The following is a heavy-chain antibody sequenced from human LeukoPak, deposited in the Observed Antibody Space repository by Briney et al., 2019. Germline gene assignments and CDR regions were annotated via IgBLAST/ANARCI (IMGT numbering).Heavy chain of an antibody. Sequence: GGSLRLSCAASGFTFSSYGMHWARQAPGKGLEWVAFTRYDGSNKYYADSVKGRFTISRDNSKNTLYLQMNSLRAEDTAVYYCAKAMVSSRRKEGSTIDYWGQGTLVTVSS. CDR1: GFTFSSYG. V-gene: IGHV3-30*02. D-gene: IGHD5/OR15-5a*01. J-gene: IGHJ4*02. CDR3: AKAMVSSRRKEGSTIDY. CDR2: TRYDGSNK.